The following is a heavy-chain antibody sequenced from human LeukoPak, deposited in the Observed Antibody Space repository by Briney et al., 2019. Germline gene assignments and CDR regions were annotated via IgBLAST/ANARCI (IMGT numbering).Heavy chain of an antibody. Sequence: GGSLRLSCVVSGFSVRNNYGRWVRQAPGKGLEWVSVIYAGYSIHYADSVMGRFTISRDNYKNTVYLQMNSLRAEDTAVFYCSRIAAMFRGPYLFYYMDVWGKGTTVTISS. V-gene: IGHV3-66*01. CDR1: GFSVRNNY. CDR3: SRIAAMFRGPYLFYYMDV. D-gene: IGHD3-10*01. CDR2: IYAGYSI. J-gene: IGHJ6*03.